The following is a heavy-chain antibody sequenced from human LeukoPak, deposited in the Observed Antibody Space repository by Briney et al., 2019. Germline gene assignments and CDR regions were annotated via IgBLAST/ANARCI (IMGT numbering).Heavy chain of an antibody. V-gene: IGHV4-61*02. CDR1: GGSISSGSYY. D-gene: IGHD3-22*01. CDR3: ARRGEYYYDSSEAFDI. Sequence: PSQTLSLTCTVSGGSISSGSYYWSWIRQPAGKGLEWIGRIYTSGSTNYNPSLKSRVTISVDTSKNQFSLKLSSVTAADTAVYYCARRGEYYYDSSEAFDIWGQGTMVTVSS. J-gene: IGHJ3*02. CDR2: IYTSGST.